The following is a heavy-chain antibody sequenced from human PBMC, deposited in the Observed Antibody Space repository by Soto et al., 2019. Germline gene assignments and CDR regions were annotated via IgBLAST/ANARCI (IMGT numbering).Heavy chain of an antibody. J-gene: IGHJ5*02. CDR3: AKCSVGTVRTSGWCNWFDP. CDR2: IGVGGGDT. V-gene: IGHV3-23*01. CDR1: GFTFSSSA. D-gene: IGHD6-19*01. Sequence: EVRLLESGGGLAQPGGSRRLSCAASGFTFSSSAMNWVRQAPGKGLEWVSSIGVGGGDTFYADSVRGRFTVSRDISRNTLYLQMNSLRAEDPAIYYCAKCSVGTVRTSGWCNWFDPWGQGTLVTVSS.